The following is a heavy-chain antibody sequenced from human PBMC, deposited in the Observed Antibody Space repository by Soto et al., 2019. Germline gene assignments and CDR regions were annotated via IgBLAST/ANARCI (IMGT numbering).Heavy chain of an antibody. CDR1: GGSISSYY. Sequence: QVQLQESGPGLVKPSETLSLTCTVSGGSISSYYWSWIRQPPGKGLEWIGYIFYSGSTNYNPSLKSRVTISVDTSKNQFSLKLSSVTAADTAVYYCARQLVTPDAFDLWGQGTMVTVSS. J-gene: IGHJ3*01. CDR2: IFYSGST. V-gene: IGHV4-59*08. CDR3: ARQLVTPDAFDL. D-gene: IGHD1-26*01.